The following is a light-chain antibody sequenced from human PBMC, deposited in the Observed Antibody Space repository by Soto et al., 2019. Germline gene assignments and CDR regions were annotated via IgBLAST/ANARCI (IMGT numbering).Light chain of an antibody. CDR1: QSISVC. CDR2: KAS. CDR3: QQHQTYST. Sequence: DIQMTQSPSTLSASVGDRVTITCRASQSISVCLAWYQQKPGKAPKLLIYKASSLESGVPSRFSGSGSGTDFTLTISSLQADDFATYYCQQHQTYSTFGQGTKVEIK. V-gene: IGKV1-5*03. J-gene: IGKJ1*01.